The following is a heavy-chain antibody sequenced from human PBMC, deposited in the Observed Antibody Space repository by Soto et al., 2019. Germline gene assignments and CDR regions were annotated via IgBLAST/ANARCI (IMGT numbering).Heavy chain of an antibody. CDR3: ATWRGSSWFDH. D-gene: IGHD6-13*01. Sequence: VQLVQSGAEVKKPGESLKISCKGSGYSFSTYSIGWVRQMPGKGLEWMGNIFSSDSNARYSPSFQGQVTISVDRSINTAFLQWSSLKASDTAMYYCATWRGSSWFDHWGQGTLVTVSS. V-gene: IGHV5-51*01. J-gene: IGHJ5*02. CDR2: IFSSDSNA. CDR1: GYSFSTYS.